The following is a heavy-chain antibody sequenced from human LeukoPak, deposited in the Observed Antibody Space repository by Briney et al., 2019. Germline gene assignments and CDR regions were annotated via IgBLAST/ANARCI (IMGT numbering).Heavy chain of an antibody. D-gene: IGHD6-13*01. Sequence: PGGSPRLSCAASGFTFSSYAMSWVRQAPGKGLEWVSAISGSGSSTYYADSVKGRFTISRDNSKNTLYLQMNSLRAEDTAIYYCAKKPRDVGSGWSYYFDYWGQGTLVPVSS. J-gene: IGHJ4*02. CDR1: GFTFSSYA. CDR2: ISGSGSST. CDR3: AKKPRDVGSGWSYYFDY. V-gene: IGHV3-23*01.